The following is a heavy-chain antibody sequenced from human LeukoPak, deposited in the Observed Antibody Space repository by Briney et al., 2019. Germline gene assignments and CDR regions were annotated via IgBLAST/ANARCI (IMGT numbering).Heavy chain of an antibody. CDR3: AKEFRSTGWYYFDY. J-gene: IGHJ4*02. CDR1: GFTFSNSA. Sequence: GGSLRLSCAASGFTFSNSAMNWVRQAPGKGLEWVSSINNVASHIYYADSVRGRFTISRDNAKNSVSLQMSNLRAEDTAVYYCAKEFRSTGWYYFDYWGQGTLVTVSS. CDR2: INNVASHI. D-gene: IGHD6-19*01. V-gene: IGHV3-21*01.